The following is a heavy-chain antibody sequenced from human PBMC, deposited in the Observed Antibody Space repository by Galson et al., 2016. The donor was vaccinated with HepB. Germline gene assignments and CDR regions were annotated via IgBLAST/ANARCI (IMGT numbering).Heavy chain of an antibody. CDR3: ARDGPNYNYDF. CDR2: IESYSKII. J-gene: IGHJ4*02. Sequence: SLRLSCAASGFTFSSYAMSWVRLTPGKGLEWLSYIESYSKIIRYTESVRGRFTVSRDNAKNSVYLQLSGLRVEDTAIYYCARDGPNYNYDFWGQGTLVTVSS. CDR1: GFTFSSYA. D-gene: IGHD5-24*01. V-gene: IGHV3-48*04.